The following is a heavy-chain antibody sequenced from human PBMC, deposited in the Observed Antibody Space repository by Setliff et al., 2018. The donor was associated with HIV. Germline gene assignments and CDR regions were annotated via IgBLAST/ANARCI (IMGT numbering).Heavy chain of an antibody. CDR3: VRWGLPYGIDA. D-gene: IGHD3-16*01. CDR2: IGSSGTPI. J-gene: IGHJ4*02. Sequence: PWGSLRLSCAASGFSFSSYWMSWVRQAPGKGLEWLSYIGSSGTPIYYADSVKGRFTISRDNAKDSLYLQMHSLRAEDTAVYYCVRWGLPYGIDAWGQGTLVTVSS. V-gene: IGHV3-48*04. CDR1: GFSFSSYW.